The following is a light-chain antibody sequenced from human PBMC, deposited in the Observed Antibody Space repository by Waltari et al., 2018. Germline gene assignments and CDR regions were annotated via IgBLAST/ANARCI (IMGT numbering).Light chain of an antibody. Sequence: SYVLTQPPSVSVAPGKAATLTCAGINIETKTLHWYQQKAGQAPLLVVYDDGDRPSGIPERFSGSNSGSTATLTISRVEAGDEADYFCQVWDTRSDHVVFGGGTKLTVL. CDR3: QVWDTRSDHVV. CDR1: NIETKT. J-gene: IGLJ2*01. V-gene: IGLV3-21*03. CDR2: DDG.